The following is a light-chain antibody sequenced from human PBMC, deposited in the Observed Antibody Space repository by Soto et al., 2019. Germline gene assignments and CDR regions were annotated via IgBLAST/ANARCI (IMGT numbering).Light chain of an antibody. J-gene: IGLJ3*02. V-gene: IGLV2-14*01. Sequence: QSALTQPASVSGSPGQSITISCSGTSSDVGGYNYVSWFQQHPGKAPKLMIYDVSNRPSGVSYRFSGSTSSNTASLTISGLQAEDEADYYCCSYTTSSTWVFGGGTKLTVL. CDR3: CSYTTSSTWV. CDR1: SSDVGGYNY. CDR2: DVS.